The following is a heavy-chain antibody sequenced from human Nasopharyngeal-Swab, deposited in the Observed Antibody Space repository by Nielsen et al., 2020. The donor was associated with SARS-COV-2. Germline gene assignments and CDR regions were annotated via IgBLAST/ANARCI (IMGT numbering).Heavy chain of an antibody. Sequence: GESLKISCAASGFTVSSNYMSWVRQASGKGLEWVSVIYSGGSTYYADSVKGRFTISRDNSKNTLYLQMNSLRAEDTAVYYCARVKTGDFDYWGQGTLVTVSS. CDR2: IYSGGST. J-gene: IGHJ4*02. V-gene: IGHV3-53*01. CDR1: GFTVSSNY. D-gene: IGHD7-27*01. CDR3: ARVKTGDFDY.